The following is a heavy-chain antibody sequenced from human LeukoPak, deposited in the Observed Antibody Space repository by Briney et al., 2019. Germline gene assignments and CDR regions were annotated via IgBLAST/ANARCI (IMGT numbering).Heavy chain of an antibody. Sequence: ASVTVSCKASGYTFTSYGISGVRQAPGQGREGMGWISAYNGNTNYAQKLQGRVTMTTDTSTSTAYMELRSLRSDDTAVYYCARERSRIVGATTGAYFDYRGEGTLVTVSS. CDR3: ARERSRIVGATTGAYFDY. V-gene: IGHV1-18*01. CDR1: GYTFTSYG. D-gene: IGHD1-26*01. J-gene: IGHJ4*02. CDR2: ISAYNGNT.